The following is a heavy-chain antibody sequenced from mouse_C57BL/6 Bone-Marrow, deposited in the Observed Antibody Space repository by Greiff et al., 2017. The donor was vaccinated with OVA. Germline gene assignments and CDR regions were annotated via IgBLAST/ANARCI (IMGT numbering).Heavy chain of an antibody. Sequence: EVHLVESGEGLVKPGGSLKLSCAASGFTFSSYAMSWVRQTPEKRLEWVAYISSGGDYIYYADTVKGRFTISRDNARNTLYRQMSRLKAEDTAMYYCTRVSNYRFAYWGQGTLVTVSA. CDR3: TRVSNYRFAY. D-gene: IGHD2-5*01. J-gene: IGHJ3*01. V-gene: IGHV5-9-1*02. CDR2: ISSGGDYI. CDR1: GFTFSSYA.